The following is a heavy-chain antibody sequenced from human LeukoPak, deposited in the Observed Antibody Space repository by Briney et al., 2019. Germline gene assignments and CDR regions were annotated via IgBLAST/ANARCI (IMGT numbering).Heavy chain of an antibody. CDR2: INSDGSTT. CDR3: ARIRESLGLGAFDI. D-gene: IGHD7-27*01. J-gene: IGHJ3*02. Sequence: GGSLRLSSAASGFSFSNYWMCWVRQAPGKGLVCVSRINSDGSTTTYADSVKGRFTISRDNAKNTLYLQMNSLRAEDSALYYCARIRESLGLGAFDIWGQGTMVTVSS. CDR1: GFSFSNYW. V-gene: IGHV3-74*03.